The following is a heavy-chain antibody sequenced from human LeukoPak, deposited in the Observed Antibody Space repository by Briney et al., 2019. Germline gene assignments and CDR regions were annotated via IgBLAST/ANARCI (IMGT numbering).Heavy chain of an antibody. D-gene: IGHD3-22*01. CDR2: ISSSSSTI. V-gene: IGHV3-48*01. Sequence: GGSLRLSCAAPGFTFSSYSMKWVRQAPGRGLGWVSYISSSSSTIYYADSVKGRFTISRDNAKNSLYLQMNSLRAEDTAVYYCARDGGDSSGYWFDYWGQGTLVTVSS. J-gene: IGHJ4*02. CDR3: ARDGGDSSGYWFDY. CDR1: GFTFSSYS.